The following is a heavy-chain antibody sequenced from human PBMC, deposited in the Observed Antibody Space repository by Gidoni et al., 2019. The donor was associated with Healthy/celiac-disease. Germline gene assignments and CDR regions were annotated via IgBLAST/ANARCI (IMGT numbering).Heavy chain of an antibody. J-gene: IGHJ6*02. D-gene: IGHD3-3*01. Sequence: QVQLVQSGAAVTKPGSSVTVSCKASGGTFSSYALRWVRQAPGQGLEWRGGIIPIFGTAKYEQKFQGRVTITADESTSTADMELSSLRSEDTAVYYCARGTPGCLEGLYYYYYGMDVWGQGTTVTVSS. CDR1: GGTFSSYA. CDR3: ARGTPGCLEGLYYYYYGMDV. CDR2: IIPIFGTA. V-gene: IGHV1-69*01.